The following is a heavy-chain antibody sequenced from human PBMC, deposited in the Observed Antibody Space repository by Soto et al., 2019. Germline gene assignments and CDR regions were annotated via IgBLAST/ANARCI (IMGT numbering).Heavy chain of an antibody. Sequence: ASVKVSCKASGYTFTSDDINWVRQATGQGLEWMGWMNPNSGNTGYAQKFQGRVTMTRNTSISTAYMELSSLRSEDTAVYYCARGGIVLMVYAIRRQSVNAFDIWGQGTMVTVSS. CDR3: ARGGIVLMVYAIRRQSVNAFDI. J-gene: IGHJ3*02. D-gene: IGHD2-8*01. CDR2: MNPNSGNT. CDR1: GYTFTSDD. V-gene: IGHV1-8*01.